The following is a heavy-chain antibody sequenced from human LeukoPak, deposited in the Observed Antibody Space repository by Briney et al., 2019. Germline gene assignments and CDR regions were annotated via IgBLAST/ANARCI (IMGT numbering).Heavy chain of an antibody. CDR1: GFTFSSYA. CDR3: AKGRGYSGYSDAFDI. Sequence: GGSLRLSCAASGFTFSSYAMSWVRQAPGKGLEWVSAISGSGGSTYYADSVKGRFTISRDKSKNTVYLQMNSLRGEDTAVYYCAKGRGYSGYSDAFDIWGQGTMVTVSS. CDR2: ISGSGGST. D-gene: IGHD5-12*01. J-gene: IGHJ3*02. V-gene: IGHV3-23*01.